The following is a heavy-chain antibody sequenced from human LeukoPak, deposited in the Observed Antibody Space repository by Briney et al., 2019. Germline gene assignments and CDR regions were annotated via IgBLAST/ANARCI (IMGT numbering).Heavy chain of an antibody. D-gene: IGHD6-13*01. CDR2: ISYDGSNK. CDR3: ARDKRSSAAQYY. V-gene: IGHV3-30*09. J-gene: IGHJ4*02. CDR1: GFTFSSYA. Sequence: GGSLRLSCAASGFTFSSYAMHWVRQAPGKGLEWVAVISYDGSNKYYADSVKGRFAISSDNSKNTLYLQMNSLRAEDTAVYYCARDKRSSAAQYYWGQGTLVTVSS.